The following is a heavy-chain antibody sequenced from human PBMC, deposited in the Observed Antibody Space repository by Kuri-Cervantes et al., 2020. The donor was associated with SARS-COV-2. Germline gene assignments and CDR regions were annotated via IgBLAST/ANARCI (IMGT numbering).Heavy chain of an antibody. CDR3: ARDRVATRYGMDV. V-gene: IGHV1-3*01. D-gene: IGHD5-12*01. CDR1: GYTFTSYA. J-gene: IGHJ6*02. CDR2: INAGNGNT. Sequence: ASVKVSCKASGYTFTSYAMHWVRQAPGQRLEWMGWINAGNGNTKYSQKFQGRVTITRDTSTSTAYMELRSLRSDDTAVYYCARDRVATRYGMDVWGQGTTVTVSS.